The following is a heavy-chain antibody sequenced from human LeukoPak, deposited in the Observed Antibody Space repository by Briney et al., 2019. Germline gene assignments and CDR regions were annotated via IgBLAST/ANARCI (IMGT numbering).Heavy chain of an antibody. J-gene: IGHJ3*02. D-gene: IGHD4-17*01. CDR3: ARVPPGDYLFGAFDI. Sequence: SETLSLTCTVSGGSISSSSYYWGWIRQPPGKGLEWIGSIYYSGSTYYNPSLKSRVTISVDTSKNQFSLKLSSVTAADTAVYYCARVPPGDYLFGAFDIWGQGTMVTVSS. CDR1: GGSISSSSYY. V-gene: IGHV4-39*01. CDR2: IYYSGST.